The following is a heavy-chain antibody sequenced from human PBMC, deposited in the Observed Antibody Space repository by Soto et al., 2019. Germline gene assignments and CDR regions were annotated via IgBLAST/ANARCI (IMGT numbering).Heavy chain of an antibody. Sequence: QVQLVQSGAEVKKPESSVKVSCKASGGTFSSYAISWVRQAPGQGLEWMGGIIPIFGTANYAQKFQGRVTITADESTSTAYMELSSLRSEDTAVYYCARVHDYGDYTGQGGDYWGQGTLVTVSS. D-gene: IGHD4-17*01. CDR1: GGTFSSYA. V-gene: IGHV1-69*12. CDR3: ARVHDYGDYTGQGGDY. CDR2: IIPIFGTA. J-gene: IGHJ4*02.